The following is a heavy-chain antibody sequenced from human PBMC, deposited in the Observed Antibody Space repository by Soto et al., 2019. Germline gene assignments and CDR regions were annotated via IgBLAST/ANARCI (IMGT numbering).Heavy chain of an antibody. J-gene: IGHJ3*02. CDR1: GFTFSSYA. D-gene: IGHD2-2*01. Sequence: GGSLRLSCAASGFTFSSYAMSWVRQAPGKGLEWVSAISGSGGSTYYADSVKGRFTISRDNSKNTLYLQMNSLRAEDTAVYYCAKDPYCSSTSCPGGAFDIWGQGTMVTVSS. V-gene: IGHV3-23*01. CDR2: ISGSGGST. CDR3: AKDPYCSSTSCPGGAFDI.